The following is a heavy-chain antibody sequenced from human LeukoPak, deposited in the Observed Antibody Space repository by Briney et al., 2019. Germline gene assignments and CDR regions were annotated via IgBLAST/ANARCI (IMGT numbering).Heavy chain of an antibody. Sequence: SETLSLTCTVSGGSISSYYWSWIRQPPGKGLEWIGYIYYSGSTNYNPSLKSRVTISVDTSKNQFSLKLSSVTAADTAVYYCARHKWELSYYYYGMDVWGQGTTVTVSS. CDR2: IYYSGST. J-gene: IGHJ6*02. CDR1: GGSISSYY. V-gene: IGHV4-59*08. D-gene: IGHD1-26*01. CDR3: ARHKWELSYYYYGMDV.